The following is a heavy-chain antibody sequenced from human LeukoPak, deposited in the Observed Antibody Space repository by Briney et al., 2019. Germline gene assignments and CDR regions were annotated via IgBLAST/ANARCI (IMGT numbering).Heavy chain of an antibody. Sequence: GGSLRLSCAASGFTFSSYSMNWVRQAPGKGLEWVSSISSSSSYIYYADSVKGRFTISRDNAKNSLYLQMNSLRAEDTAVYYCARDLSGSYSPLGYWGQGTLVTVSS. CDR2: ISSSSSYI. CDR3: ARDLSGSYSPLGY. CDR1: GFTFSSYS. V-gene: IGHV3-21*01. D-gene: IGHD1-26*01. J-gene: IGHJ4*02.